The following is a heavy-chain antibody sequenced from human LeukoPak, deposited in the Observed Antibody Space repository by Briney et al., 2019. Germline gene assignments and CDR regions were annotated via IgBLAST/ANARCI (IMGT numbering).Heavy chain of an antibody. CDR2: IYYSGST. D-gene: IGHD3-10*01. CDR1: GGSISSGDYY. V-gene: IGHV4-30-4*01. CDR3: ARGSPNYYGSGSYIP. Sequence: KPSQTLSLTCTVSGGSISSGDYYWSWIRQPPGKGLEWIGYIYYSGSTYYNPSLKSRVTISVDTSKNQFSLKLSSVTAADTAVYYCARGSPNYYGSGSYIPWGQGTLVTVSS. J-gene: IGHJ5*02.